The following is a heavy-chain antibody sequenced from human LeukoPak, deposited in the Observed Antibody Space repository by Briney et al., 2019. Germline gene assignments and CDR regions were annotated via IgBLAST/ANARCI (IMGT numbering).Heavy chain of an antibody. CDR3: ARVGDYGDPVVIDY. D-gene: IGHD4-17*01. CDR2: IYYSGST. J-gene: IGHJ4*02. Sequence: SETLSLTCTVSGYSISSSYYWSWIRQPPGKGLEWIGYIYYSGSTNYNPSLKSRVTISVDTSKNQFSLKLSSVTAADTAVYYCARVGDYGDPVVIDYWGQGTLVTVSS. CDR1: GYSISSSYY. V-gene: IGHV4-61*01.